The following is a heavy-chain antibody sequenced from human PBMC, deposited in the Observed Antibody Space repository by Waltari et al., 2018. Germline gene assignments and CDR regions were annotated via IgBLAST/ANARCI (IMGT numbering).Heavy chain of an antibody. Sequence: EVQLVESGGGLIQPGGSLRLSCAVSGFTVSTNYMSWVRQAPGKGLEWVSVIYTGGDTYYADSVKGRFSISRDNSKNTLYRQMNSLRVEDTAIYYCARGWIGTTSLGHDGMDVWGQGTTVTVSS. CDR1: GFTVSTNY. J-gene: IGHJ6*02. CDR2: IYTGGDT. D-gene: IGHD4-17*01. V-gene: IGHV3-53*01. CDR3: ARGWIGTTSLGHDGMDV.